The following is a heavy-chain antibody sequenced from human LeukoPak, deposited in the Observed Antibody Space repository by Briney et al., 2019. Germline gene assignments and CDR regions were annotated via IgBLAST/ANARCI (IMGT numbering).Heavy chain of an antibody. J-gene: IGHJ4*02. V-gene: IGHV3-33*01. CDR2: IWYDGSNK. CDR1: GFTFSSYV. Sequence: AGGSLRLSCAASGFTFSSYVMPWLRQAPGKGLEWLAVIWYDGSNKYYTDYVKGRFTISRDNSKNTLYLQMNSLRAEDTAVYYCARVPYSISHFDYWGQGTLVTVSS. D-gene: IGHD6-13*01. CDR3: ARVPYSISHFDY.